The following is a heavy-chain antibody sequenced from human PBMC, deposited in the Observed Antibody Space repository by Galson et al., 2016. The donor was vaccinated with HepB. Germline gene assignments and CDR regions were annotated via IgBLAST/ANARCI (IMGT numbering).Heavy chain of an antibody. CDR3: ARRADDAYGSGSLDY. V-gene: IGHV4-59*08. CDR2: IYYSGHT. Sequence: SETLSLTCTVSGGSIRPYCWTWIRQPPGKGLEWIGYIYYSGHTNYNSSLKSRVTISVDASKSQFSLKVTSVTAADTAVYYCARRADDAYGSGSLDYWGQGTLVTVSS. J-gene: IGHJ4*02. D-gene: IGHD3-10*01. CDR1: GGSIRPYC.